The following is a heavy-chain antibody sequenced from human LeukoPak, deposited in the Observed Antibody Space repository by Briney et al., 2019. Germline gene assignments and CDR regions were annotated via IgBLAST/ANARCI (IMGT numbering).Heavy chain of an antibody. CDR3: ATSESQTRFDY. D-gene: IGHD1/OR15-1a*01. CDR2: IYPGDSDT. Sequence: GESLKISWKGSGYSFTSYWIGWVRQMPGKGLEWMGIIYPGDSDTRYSPSFEGQVTISADKSISTAYLQWRSLKASDTAMYYCATSESQTRFDYWGEGTLVTASS. V-gene: IGHV5-51*01. J-gene: IGHJ4*02. CDR1: GYSFTSYW.